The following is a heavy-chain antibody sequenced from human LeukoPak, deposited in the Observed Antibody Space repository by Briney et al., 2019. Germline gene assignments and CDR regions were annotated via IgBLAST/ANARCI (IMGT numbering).Heavy chain of an antibody. CDR2: SDDSRSN. CDR1: GGSISSGGYY. D-gene: IGHD4-17*01. V-gene: IGHV4-31*03. J-gene: IGHJ5*02. CDR3: ARGSDDPTTVTTSWFDP. Sequence: PSQTLSLTCTVSGGSISSGGYYWSWIRQHPGKGLEWIGYSDDSRSNYYNPYLKCRVTISVDTCKNQFSLKLRSVTAADTAVYYCARGSDDPTTVTTSWFDPWGQGTLVTVSS.